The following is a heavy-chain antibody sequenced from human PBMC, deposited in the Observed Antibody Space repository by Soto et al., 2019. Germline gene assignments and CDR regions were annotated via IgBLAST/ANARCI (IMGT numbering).Heavy chain of an antibody. CDR2: IIPIFGTA. D-gene: IGHD3-16*02. V-gene: IGHV1-69*06. CDR3: ASCPXVWGSYRYTRFDY. CDR1: GGTFSSYA. J-gene: IGHJ4*02. Sequence: SVKVSCTASGGTFSSYAISWVRQAPGQGLEWMGGIIPIFGTANYAQKFQGRVTITADKSTSTAYMELSSLRSEDTAVYYCASCPXVWGSYRYTRFDYWGQGTLVTVSA.